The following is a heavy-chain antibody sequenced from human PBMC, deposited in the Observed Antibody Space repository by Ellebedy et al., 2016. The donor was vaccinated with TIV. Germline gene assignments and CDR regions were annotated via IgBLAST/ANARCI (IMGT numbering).Heavy chain of an antibody. V-gene: IGHV1-3*01. Sequence: ASVKVSXKASRYTFTSYAMHWVRQAPGQRLEWMGWINAGNGNTKYSQKFQGRVTITRDTSASTAYMELSSLRSEDTAVYYCARALFLGGVGATSFGYWGQGTLVTVSS. D-gene: IGHD1-26*01. CDR3: ARALFLGGVGATSFGY. CDR2: INAGNGNT. J-gene: IGHJ4*02. CDR1: RYTFTSYA.